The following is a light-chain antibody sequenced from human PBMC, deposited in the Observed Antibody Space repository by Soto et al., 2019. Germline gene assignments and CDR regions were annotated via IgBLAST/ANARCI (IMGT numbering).Light chain of an antibody. V-gene: IGKV1-5*01. CDR2: EAS. Sequence: DIQMTQSPSILSASVGDRVTITCRASQSVSSWLAWYQQKPGKAPKLLIFEASTLQRGVPSRFSGSGSGTDFTLPISSLEPDDFATYYCQHYDSHRGSFGQGTKLEIK. CDR1: QSVSSW. CDR3: QHYDSHRGS. J-gene: IGKJ2*01.